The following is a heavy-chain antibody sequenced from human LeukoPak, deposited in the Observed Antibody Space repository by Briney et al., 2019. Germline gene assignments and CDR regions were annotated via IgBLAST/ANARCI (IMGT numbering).Heavy chain of an antibody. D-gene: IGHD3-9*01. CDR3: ARDQPDYDILTGYQPDYFDY. CDR1: GFTFSSYW. Sequence: GGSLRLSCAASGFTFSSYWMSWVRQAPGKGLEWVANIKQDGSEKYYVDSVKGRFTISRDNAKNSLYLQMNSLRAEDTAVYYCARDQPDYDILTGYQPDYFDYWGQGTLVTVSS. J-gene: IGHJ4*02. V-gene: IGHV3-7*01. CDR2: IKQDGSEK.